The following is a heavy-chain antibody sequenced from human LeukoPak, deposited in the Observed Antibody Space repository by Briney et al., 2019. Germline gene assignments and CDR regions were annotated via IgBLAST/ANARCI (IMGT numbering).Heavy chain of an antibody. Sequence: GGSLRLSCAASGFTFSSYSMNWVRQAPGKGLEWVSSISSSSSYIYYADSVKGRFTISRDNAKNSLYLQMNSLRAEDTAVYYCARAGVSYGLAVIDYWGQGTLVTVSS. J-gene: IGHJ4*02. D-gene: IGHD3-16*01. V-gene: IGHV3-21*01. CDR1: GFTFSSYS. CDR3: ARAGVSYGLAVIDY. CDR2: ISSSSSYI.